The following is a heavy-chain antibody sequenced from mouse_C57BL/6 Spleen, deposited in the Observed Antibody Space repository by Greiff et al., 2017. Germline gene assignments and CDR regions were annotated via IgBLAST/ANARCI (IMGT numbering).Heavy chain of an antibody. D-gene: IGHD2-10*02. J-gene: IGHJ2*01. CDR3: TTSYGYYFDF. Sequence: EVQLQESGAELVRPGASVKLSCTASGFNIKDDYMHWVKQRPEQGLEWIGWLDPENGDTEYASKFQGKATITADTSSNTAYLQLSSLTSEDTAVYYCTTSYGYYFDFGGQGTTLTVSS. CDR1: GFNIKDDY. CDR2: LDPENGDT. V-gene: IGHV14-4*01.